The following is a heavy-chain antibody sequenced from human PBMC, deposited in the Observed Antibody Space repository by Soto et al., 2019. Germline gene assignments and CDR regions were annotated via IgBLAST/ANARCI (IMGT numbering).Heavy chain of an antibody. V-gene: IGHV3-21*02. J-gene: IGHJ4*02. Sequence: EVELVESGGGLVQPGGSLRLSCAASGFNFSSHSMNWVRQAPGKGLEWVSSITSSSSSIYYADSVKGRFTISRDNAKNSLFLQMNSLRAEDTAVYYCARSMSGFSYGKSDYWGQGTLVIVSS. CDR2: ITSSSSSI. CDR1: GFNFSSHS. D-gene: IGHD5-18*01. CDR3: ARSMSGFSYGKSDY.